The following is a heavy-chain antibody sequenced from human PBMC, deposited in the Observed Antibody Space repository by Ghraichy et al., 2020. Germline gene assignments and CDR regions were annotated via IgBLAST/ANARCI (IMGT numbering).Heavy chain of an antibody. CDR2: VGTKGNNSAT. Sequence: GGSLRLSCAASGFTFSGSGMHWVRQASGKGLEWVGHVGTKGNNSATSYAASVKGRFTISRDDSKKTVYMQMNCLKTEDTAVYYCTGRWGMGADWGQGTLVTVSS. CDR3: TGRWGMGAD. CDR1: GFTFSGSG. D-gene: IGHD1-26*01. J-gene: IGHJ4*02. V-gene: IGHV3-73*01.